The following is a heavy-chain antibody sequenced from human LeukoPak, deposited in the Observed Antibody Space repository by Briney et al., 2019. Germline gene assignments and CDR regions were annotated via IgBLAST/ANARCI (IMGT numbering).Heavy chain of an antibody. D-gene: IGHD3-10*01. V-gene: IGHV4-59*08. CDR2: VYYSGSA. Sequence: SETLSLTCTVSSGSISSYYWSWIRQPPGKGLEWIGYVYYSGSANYNPSLKSRVTISVDTSKNQFSLKLSSVTAAHTAVYYCMRHEKLGQFDYWGQGTLVTVSS. CDR3: MRHEKLGQFDY. J-gene: IGHJ4*02. CDR1: SGSISSYY.